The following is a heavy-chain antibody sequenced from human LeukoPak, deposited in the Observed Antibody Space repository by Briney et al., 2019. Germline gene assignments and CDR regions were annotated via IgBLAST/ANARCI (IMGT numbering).Heavy chain of an antibody. D-gene: IGHD3-10*01. V-gene: IGHV3-48*04. J-gene: IGHJ6*02. Sequence: GGSLRLSCAASGFTFSSYSMNWVRQAPGKGLEWVSYISSSSSTIYCADSVKGRFTISRDNAKNSLYLQMNSLRAEDTAVYYCARVAGYYYGMDVWGQGTTVTVSS. CDR3: ARVAGYYYGMDV. CDR2: ISSSSSTI. CDR1: GFTFSSYS.